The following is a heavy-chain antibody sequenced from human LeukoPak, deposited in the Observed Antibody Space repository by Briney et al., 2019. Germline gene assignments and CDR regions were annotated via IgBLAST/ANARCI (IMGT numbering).Heavy chain of an antibody. J-gene: IGHJ4*02. CDR3: ARGGYSYGLAFDS. V-gene: IGHV3-53*01. CDR1: GFTVSSNY. CDR2: IYSGGST. D-gene: IGHD5-18*01. Sequence: QAGGSLRLSCAASGFTVSSNYMSWVRQAPGKGLEWVSVIYSGGSTYYADSVKGRFTISRDNSKNTLYLQMNSLRAEDTAVYYCARGGYSYGLAFDSWGPGTLVTVSS.